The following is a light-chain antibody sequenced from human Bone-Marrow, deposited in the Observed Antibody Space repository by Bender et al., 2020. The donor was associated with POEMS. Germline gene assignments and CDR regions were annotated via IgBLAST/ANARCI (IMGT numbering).Light chain of an antibody. Sequence: QSALTQPASVSGSPGQSITIPCIGAGSDVGTYDLVSWYQHHPGKAPKVLIFEVNKRPSGVSNRFSGSKSGNTASLTISGLQAEDEADYYCSSYSTSSTLVVFGGGTKLTVL. J-gene: IGLJ2*01. CDR2: EVN. CDR1: GSDVGTYDL. V-gene: IGLV2-14*02. CDR3: SSYSTSSTLVV.